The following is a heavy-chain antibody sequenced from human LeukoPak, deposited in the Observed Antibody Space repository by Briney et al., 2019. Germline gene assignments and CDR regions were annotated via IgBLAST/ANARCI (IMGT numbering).Heavy chain of an antibody. V-gene: IGHV3-11*01. CDR2: ISSSGSTI. CDR3: ARVDDSSGIRYYYYMDV. D-gene: IGHD3-22*01. Sequence: NPGGSLRLSCAASGFTFSDSYMTWIRQAPGKGLEWVAYISSSGSTIYYADSVKGRFTISRDNAKNSLYLQMSSLRAEDTAVYYCARVDDSSGIRYYYYMDVWGKGTTVTISS. CDR1: GFTFSDSY. J-gene: IGHJ6*03.